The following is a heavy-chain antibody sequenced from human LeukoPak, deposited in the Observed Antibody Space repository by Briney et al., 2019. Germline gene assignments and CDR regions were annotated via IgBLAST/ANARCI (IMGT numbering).Heavy chain of an antibody. CDR1: GFTFSVAA. J-gene: IGHJ4*02. CDR3: AKSGSSGYPSYFDY. Sequence: GGSLRLSCAASGFTFSVAAMTWVRQAPGKGLEWVSLIGASGESTYYADSVKGRFTISRDNSKNTLSLQMNSLRAEDTAVYYCAKSGSSGYPSYFDYWGQGTLVTVSS. CDR2: IGASGEST. V-gene: IGHV3-23*01. D-gene: IGHD3-22*01.